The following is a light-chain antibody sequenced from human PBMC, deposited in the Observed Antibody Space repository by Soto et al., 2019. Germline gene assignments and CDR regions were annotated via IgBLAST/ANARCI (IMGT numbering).Light chain of an antibody. V-gene: IGLV2-14*01. Sequence: QSALTQPASVSESPGQSITISCTGTSSDVGGYNYVSWYQQHPGKAPKLMIYDVSDRPSGVSNRFSGSKSGNTASLTISGLQAEDEADYYCSSYTSSSTYVVFGGWPKLTVL. CDR3: SSYTSSSTYVV. CDR1: SSDVGGYNY. J-gene: IGLJ2*01. CDR2: DVS.